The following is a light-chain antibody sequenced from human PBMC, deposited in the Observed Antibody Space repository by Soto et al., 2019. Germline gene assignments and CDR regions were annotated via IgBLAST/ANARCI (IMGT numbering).Light chain of an antibody. J-gene: IGLJ2*01. CDR1: SSDVGNYNY. Sequence: QPVLTQPASVSGSPGQSITISCTGTSSDVGNYNYVSWYKQNTGKAPKLMIYDVSYRPSGVSNRFSGFKSGNTTSLTISGLQAEDEGDYYCSSYTSSSTVVFGGGTKVTVL. CDR3: SSYTSSSTVV. CDR2: DVS. V-gene: IGLV2-14*01.